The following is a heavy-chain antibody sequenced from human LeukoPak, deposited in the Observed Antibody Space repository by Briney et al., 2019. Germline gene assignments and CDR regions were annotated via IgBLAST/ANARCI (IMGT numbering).Heavy chain of an antibody. Sequence: GGSLRLSCAVSGFTFSTYSMNWVRQAPGKGREWVSYISFGSSSIHYADSVKGRFTISRDNSKNTLYLQMNSLRAEDTAVFYCAKDREYSGSYRPGPTRYYYGMDVWGQGTTVTVS. D-gene: IGHD1-26*01. CDR1: GFTFSTYS. V-gene: IGHV3-48*04. CDR2: ISFGSSSI. CDR3: AKDREYSGSYRPGPTRYYYGMDV. J-gene: IGHJ6*02.